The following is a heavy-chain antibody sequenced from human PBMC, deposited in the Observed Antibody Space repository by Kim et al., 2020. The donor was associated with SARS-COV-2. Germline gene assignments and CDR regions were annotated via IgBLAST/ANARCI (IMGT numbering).Heavy chain of an antibody. CDR3: ARSEDIVATMGYYYGMDV. CDR2: IKQDGSEK. D-gene: IGHD5-12*01. J-gene: IGHJ6*01. Sequence: GGSLRLSCAASGLTFSSYWMSWVRQAPGKGLEWVANIKQDGSEKYYVDSVKGRFTISRDNAKNSLYLQMNSLRAEDTAVYYCARSEDIVATMGYYYGMDV. CDR1: GLTFSSYW. V-gene: IGHV3-7*01.